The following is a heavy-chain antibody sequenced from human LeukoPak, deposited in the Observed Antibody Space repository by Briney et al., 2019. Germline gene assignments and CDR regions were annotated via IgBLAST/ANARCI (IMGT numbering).Heavy chain of an antibody. Sequence: SETLSLTCTVSGGSISDYYWSWIRQSPGKGLEWIGYIYYSGSTNYNPSLKSRVTISVDTSKNQFSLKLSSVTAADTAVYYCARDMDTAMGFDYWGQGTLVTVSS. CDR3: ARDMDTAMGFDY. J-gene: IGHJ4*02. CDR1: GGSISDYY. CDR2: IYYSGST. D-gene: IGHD5-18*01. V-gene: IGHV4-59*01.